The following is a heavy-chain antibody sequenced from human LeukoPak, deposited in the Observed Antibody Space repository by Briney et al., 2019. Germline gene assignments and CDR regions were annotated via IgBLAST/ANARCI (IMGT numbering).Heavy chain of an antibody. CDR1: GFTFDDYG. Sequence: GGSLRLSCAASGFTFDDYGMNWVRQAPGKGLEWVSGINWNGGSTGYADSVKGRFTISRDNAKNSLYLQMNSLRAEDTALYYCARVYELREEDYYYYYMDVWGKGTTVTVSS. CDR2: INWNGGST. J-gene: IGHJ6*03. CDR3: ARVYELREEDYYYYYMDV. D-gene: IGHD5/OR15-5a*01. V-gene: IGHV3-20*04.